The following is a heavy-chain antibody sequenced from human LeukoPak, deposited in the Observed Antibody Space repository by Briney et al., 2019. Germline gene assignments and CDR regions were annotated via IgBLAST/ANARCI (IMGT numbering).Heavy chain of an antibody. V-gene: IGHV1-69*01. Sequence: SVTVSCKASGGTFSSYAISWVRQAPGQGLEWMGGIIPIFGTANYAQKFQGRVTITADESTSTAYMELSSLRSEDTAVYYCARKGSVKGGFDYWGQGTLVTVSS. CDR3: ARKGSVKGGFDY. D-gene: IGHD3-16*01. CDR2: IIPIFGTA. CDR1: GGTFSSYA. J-gene: IGHJ4*02.